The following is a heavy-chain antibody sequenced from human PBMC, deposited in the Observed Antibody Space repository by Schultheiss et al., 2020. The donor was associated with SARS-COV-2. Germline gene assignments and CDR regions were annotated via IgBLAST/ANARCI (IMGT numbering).Heavy chain of an antibody. CDR2: IYHSGST. Sequence: SETLSLTCAVSGYSISSGYYWGWIRQPPGKGLEWIGSIYHSGSTYYNPSLKSRVTISVDKSKNQFSLKLSSVTAADTAVYYCARDRPSSTSRSNWFDPWGQGTLVTVSS. CDR3: ARDRPSSTSRSNWFDP. V-gene: IGHV4-38-2*02. D-gene: IGHD2-2*01. J-gene: IGHJ5*02. CDR1: GYSISSGYY.